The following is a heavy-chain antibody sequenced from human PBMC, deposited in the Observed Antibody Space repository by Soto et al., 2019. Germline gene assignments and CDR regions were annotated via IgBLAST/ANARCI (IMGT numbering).Heavy chain of an antibody. CDR2: ISAYNGNT. D-gene: IGHD2-15*01. CDR1: GYTFTSFG. V-gene: IGHV1-18*01. J-gene: IGHJ3*02. Sequence: QVQLVQSGAEVKKPGASVKVSCKASGYTFTSFGISWVRQASGQGLEWMGWISAYNGNTNYAENLQGRVTMTTDTSTSTVYMELRSLRSDDTAVYYCARDHRGGTDAFDIWGQGTMVTVSS. CDR3: ARDHRGGTDAFDI.